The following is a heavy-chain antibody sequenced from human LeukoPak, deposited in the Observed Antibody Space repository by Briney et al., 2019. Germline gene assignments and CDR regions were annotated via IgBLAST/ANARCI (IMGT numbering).Heavy chain of an antibody. Sequence: GGSLRLSCAASGFTFTNNFMSWVRQVPGKGLEWGANIKQDGSEKTYADSVRGRFTSFRDNAKDSVYLQMNSLRAEDPATYYCAREGFYFFDFWGQGTLVTVSS. CDR2: IKQDGSEK. J-gene: IGHJ4*01. CDR3: AREGFYFFDF. V-gene: IGHV3-7*01. CDR1: GFTFTNNF.